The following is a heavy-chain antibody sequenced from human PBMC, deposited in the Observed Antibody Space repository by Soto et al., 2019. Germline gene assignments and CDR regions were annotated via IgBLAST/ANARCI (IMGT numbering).Heavy chain of an antibody. V-gene: IGHV4-34*01. Sequence: PSETLSLTCAVYGGSFSGYYWSWIRQPPGKGLEWIGEINHSGSTNYNPSLKSRVTISVDTSKNQFSLKLSSVTAADTAVYYCARCHIVVVPAAIHNWFDPWGQGTLVTVSS. CDR1: GGSFSGYY. CDR2: INHSGST. CDR3: ARCHIVVVPAAIHNWFDP. J-gene: IGHJ5*02. D-gene: IGHD2-2*02.